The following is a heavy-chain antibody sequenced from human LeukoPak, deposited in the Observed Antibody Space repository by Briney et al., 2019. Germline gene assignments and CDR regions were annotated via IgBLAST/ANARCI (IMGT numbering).Heavy chain of an antibody. CDR3: ARDSGYDFPKGGTSMDV. CDR2: IYTSGST. CDR1: GGSISSGSYY. Sequence: SETLSLTCTVSGGSISSGSYYWSWIRQPAGKGLEWIGRIYTSGSTNYNPSLKSRVTISVDTSKNPFSLKLRSVTAADTAVYYCARDSGYDFPKGGTSMDVWGKGTTVTVSS. V-gene: IGHV4-61*02. J-gene: IGHJ6*04. D-gene: IGHD5-12*01.